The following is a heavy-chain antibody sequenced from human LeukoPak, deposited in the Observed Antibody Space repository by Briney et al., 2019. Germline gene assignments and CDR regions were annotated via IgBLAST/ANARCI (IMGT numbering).Heavy chain of an antibody. CDR3: ARHQDIVVVVAATRGGFDP. CDR2: INAGNGNT. V-gene: IGHV1-3*01. Sequence: ASVKVSCKASGYTFTSYAMHWVRQAPGQRLEWMGWINAGNGNTKYSQKFQGRVTITRDTSASTAYMELSSLRSEDTAVYYCARHQDIVVVVAATRGGFDPWGQGTLVTVSS. D-gene: IGHD2-15*01. CDR1: GYTFTSYA. J-gene: IGHJ5*02.